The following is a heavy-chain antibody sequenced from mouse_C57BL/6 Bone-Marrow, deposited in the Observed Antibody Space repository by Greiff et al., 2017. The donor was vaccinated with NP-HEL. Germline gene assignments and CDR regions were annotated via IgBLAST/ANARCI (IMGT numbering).Heavy chain of an antibody. V-gene: IGHV7-1*01. J-gene: IGHJ3*01. D-gene: IGHD1-1*01. CDR2: SRNKANDYTT. Sequence: EVKVVESGGGLVQSGRSLRLSCATSGFTFSDFYMEWVRQAPGKGLEWIAASRNKANDYTTEYSASVKGRFIVSRDTSQSILYLQMNALRAEDTAIYYCARDAHYYGSSYPFAYWGQGTLVTVSA. CDR3: ARDAHYYGSSYPFAY. CDR1: GFTFSDFY.